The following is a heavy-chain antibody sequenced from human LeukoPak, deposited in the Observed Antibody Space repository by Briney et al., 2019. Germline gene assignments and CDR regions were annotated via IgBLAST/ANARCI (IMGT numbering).Heavy chain of an antibody. V-gene: IGHV3-7*01. J-gene: IGHJ4*02. CDR1: GFTFSSYW. CDR3: AREHYDFWSGYFDY. CDR2: IKQDGSEK. Sequence: GGSLRLSCAASGFTFSSYWMSWVRQAPGKGLEWVANIKQDGSEKYYVDSVKGRFTISRDNAKNSLYLQMNSLRAEDTAVYYCAREHYDFWSGYFDYWGQGTLVTVSS. D-gene: IGHD3-3*01.